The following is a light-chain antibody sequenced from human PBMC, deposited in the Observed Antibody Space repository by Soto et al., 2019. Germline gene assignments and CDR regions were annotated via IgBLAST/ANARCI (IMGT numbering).Light chain of an antibody. CDR3: QQRNIWPPVT. CDR2: HAS. J-gene: IGKJ5*01. CDR1: QSVNSN. Sequence: EIVMTQSPATLSVSPGETVTLSCRASQSVNSNLAWYQQKPGQAPRLLIYHASTRATGIPARFSGSGSGTEFTLTISSLQSEDFAVYYCQQRNIWPPVTFGQGTRLEIK. V-gene: IGKV3D-15*01.